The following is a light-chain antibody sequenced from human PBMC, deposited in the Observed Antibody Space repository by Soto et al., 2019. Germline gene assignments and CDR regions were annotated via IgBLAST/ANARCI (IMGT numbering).Light chain of an antibody. V-gene: IGKV1-5*01. J-gene: IGKJ1*01. CDR2: DAS. CDR1: QSISNW. Sequence: DIQMTQSPSTLSASVGDRVTITCRASQSISNWLAWYQQKPGKAPKLLIYDASSLESGVPSRFSGSGSGTEYTLTISSLQPDDFATYYCQHSNGYSPTFGQGTKVEIK. CDR3: QHSNGYSPT.